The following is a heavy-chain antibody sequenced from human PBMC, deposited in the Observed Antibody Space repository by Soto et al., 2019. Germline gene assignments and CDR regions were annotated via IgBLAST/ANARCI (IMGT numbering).Heavy chain of an antibody. J-gene: IGHJ4*02. Sequence: SETLSLTCAVYGGSFSGYYWSWIRQPPGKGLEWIGEINHSGSTNYNPSLKSRVTISVDTSKNQFSLKLSSLTAADTAVYYCARGVAAAGLDYWGQGTLVTVSS. CDR1: GGSFSGYY. CDR3: ARGVAAAGLDY. CDR2: INHSGST. V-gene: IGHV4-34*01. D-gene: IGHD6-13*01.